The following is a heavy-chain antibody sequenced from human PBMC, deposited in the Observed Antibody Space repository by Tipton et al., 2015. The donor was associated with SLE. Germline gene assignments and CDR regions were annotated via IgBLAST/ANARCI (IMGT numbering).Heavy chain of an antibody. V-gene: IGHV4-39*07. Sequence: LRLSCTVSGYSLSSRTYKWAWIRQPPGEGLEWIATISSSGDTYYTPSLKSRVTISLDSSKNHFSPELRSVTAADTAVYYCARRDSPKWFDPWGQGTLVTVSS. CDR3: ARRDSPKWFDP. J-gene: IGHJ5*02. CDR1: GYSLSSRTYK. D-gene: IGHD5-18*01. CDR2: ISSSGDT.